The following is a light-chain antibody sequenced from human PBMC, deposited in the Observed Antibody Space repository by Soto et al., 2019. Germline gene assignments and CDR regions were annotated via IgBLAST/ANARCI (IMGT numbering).Light chain of an antibody. CDR1: SNDDGGYNY. Sequence: QSVLTQPASVSGSPGQSITISCTGTSNDDGGYNYVSWYQQHPGKAPKLMIYEVSNRPSGVSNRFSGSKSGNTASLTISGLQAEDEADYYCSSYTSRSTLDYVFGSGTKLTVL. CDR3: SSYTSRSTLDYV. CDR2: EVS. V-gene: IGLV2-14*01. J-gene: IGLJ1*01.